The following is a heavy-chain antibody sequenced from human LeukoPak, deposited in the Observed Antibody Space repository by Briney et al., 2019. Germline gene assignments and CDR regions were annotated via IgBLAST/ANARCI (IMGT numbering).Heavy chain of an antibody. Sequence: GGSLRLSCAASGFTVSSNYMSWVRQAPGKGLEWVSVIYIGGSTYYADSVKGRFTISRHNSKNTLYLQMNSLRAEDTAVYYCAREGYYYDSSGYTSSYYYGMDVWGQGTTVTVSS. J-gene: IGHJ6*02. D-gene: IGHD3-22*01. CDR3: AREGYYYDSSGYTSSYYYGMDV. CDR2: IYIGGST. CDR1: GFTVSSNY. V-gene: IGHV3-53*04.